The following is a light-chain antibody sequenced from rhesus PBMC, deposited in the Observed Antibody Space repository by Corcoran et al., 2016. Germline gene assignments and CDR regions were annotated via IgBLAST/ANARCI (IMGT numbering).Light chain of an antibody. CDR2: AAY. Sequence: DIQMTQSPSSLSASVGDTVTITCRASQGISSYLNWFQQKPGKAPKILIYAAYSLESGVPSRFSGSGSVTEFTLTISSLQPEDFAAYYWLQHNSYPWTFGQGTKVEIK. CDR3: LQHNSYPWT. J-gene: IGKJ1*01. CDR1: QGISSY. V-gene: IGKV1-28*01.